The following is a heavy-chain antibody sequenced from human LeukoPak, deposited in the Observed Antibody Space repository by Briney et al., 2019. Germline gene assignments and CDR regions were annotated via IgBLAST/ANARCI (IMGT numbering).Heavy chain of an antibody. J-gene: IGHJ4*02. V-gene: IGHV3-7*01. CDR2: IKQDGSEK. D-gene: IGHD6-13*01. Sequence: QSGGSLRLSCAATGFSFRSYWMNWVRQAPGKGLEWLAIIKQDGSEKHYKGSVEGRFTISRDNAKNSLHLQMNSLRAEDTAVYYCATPGIAAAGNLFDYWGQGTLVTVSS. CDR1: GFSFRSYW. CDR3: ATPGIAAAGNLFDY.